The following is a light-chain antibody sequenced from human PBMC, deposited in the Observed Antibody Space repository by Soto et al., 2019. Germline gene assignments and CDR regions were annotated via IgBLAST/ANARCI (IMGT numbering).Light chain of an antibody. CDR2: TAS. CDR3: QQSYTPPHA. V-gene: IGKV1-39*01. CDR1: QSISHF. J-gene: IGKJ2*01. Sequence: DIQMTQSPPSLSASVGDKVTITCRPSQSISHFLNWYQQKPGKAPKLLIYTASSLQSGVPSRFSSSGSGTHFTLTVSSLQPEDSSTYFCQQSYTPPHACGQGTKLEIK.